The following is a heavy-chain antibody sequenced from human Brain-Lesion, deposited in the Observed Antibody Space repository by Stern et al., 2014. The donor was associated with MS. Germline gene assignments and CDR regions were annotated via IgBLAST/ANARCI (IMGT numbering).Heavy chain of an antibody. CDR1: GGSISSGSYS. CDR2: IYTSGST. D-gene: IGHD3/OR15-3a*01. Sequence: VQLVQSGPGLVKPSQALSLTCTVSGGSISSGSYSWTWIRQSAGKGLEWIGRIYTSGSTNYNFSFKGRTTISSDTAKNHFSLKLPSVTAADTAVYYCARGTAMIFGANGLDVWGQGTTVTVSS. J-gene: IGHJ6*02. V-gene: IGHV4-61*02. CDR3: ARGTAMIFGANGLDV.